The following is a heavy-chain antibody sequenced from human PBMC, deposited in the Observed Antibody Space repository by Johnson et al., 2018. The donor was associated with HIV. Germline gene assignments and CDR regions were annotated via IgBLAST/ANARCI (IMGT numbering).Heavy chain of an antibody. CDR3: ARERDSGDSLHRRFRAFDI. D-gene: IGHD4-17*01. J-gene: IGHJ3*02. V-gene: IGHV3-30*02. CDR2: IRYDGSNI. CDR1: GFTFSSFG. Sequence: QVQLVESGGGVVQPGGSLRLSCAASGFTFSSFGMHWVRQAPGKGLEWVAFIRYDGSNIYFAASVKGRFTISRDNSKNTLYLQMSSLRVDDTAVYYCARERDSGDSLHRRFRAFDIWGQGKMVTVSS.